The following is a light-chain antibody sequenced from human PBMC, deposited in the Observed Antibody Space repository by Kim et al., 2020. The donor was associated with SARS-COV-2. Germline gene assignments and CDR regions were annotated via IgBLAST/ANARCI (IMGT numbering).Light chain of an antibody. CDR1: QSISSW. CDR3: QQYNSYWT. CDR2: KAS. J-gene: IGKJ1*01. V-gene: IGKV1-5*03. Sequence: SASLGDRVTISCRASQSISSWLAWYQQKPGKAPKLLIYKASSLESGVPSRFSGSGSGTAFTLTISSLQPADFATYYCQQYNSYWTFGQGTKVAIK.